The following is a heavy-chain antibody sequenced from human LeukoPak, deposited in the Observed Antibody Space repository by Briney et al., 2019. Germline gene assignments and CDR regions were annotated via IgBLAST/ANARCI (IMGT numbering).Heavy chain of an antibody. Sequence: PGGSLRLSCAASGFTFSSYSMNWVRQAPGKGLEWVSSISSSSSSYIYYADSVKGRFTISRDNSKNTLYLQMNSLRVEDTAVYYCAKVGYNSGWYGYFDFWGQGTLVTVSS. J-gene: IGHJ4*02. V-gene: IGHV3-21*04. D-gene: IGHD6-19*01. CDR3: AKVGYNSGWYGYFDF. CDR1: GFTFSSYS. CDR2: ISSSSSSYI.